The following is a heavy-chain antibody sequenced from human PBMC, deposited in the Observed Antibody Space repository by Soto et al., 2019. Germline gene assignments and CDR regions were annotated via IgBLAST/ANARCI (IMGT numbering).Heavy chain of an antibody. D-gene: IGHD3-22*01. CDR3: AREGYYYDSSGYYRETWFDP. V-gene: IGHV5-10-1*01. J-gene: IGHJ5*02. Sequence: GESLKISCKGPGYSFTNYWISWVRQMPGKGLEWMGRIDPSDSYTNYSPSFQGHVTISAVKSISTAYLQWSSLKASDIARYYCAREGYYYDSSGYYRETWFDPWGQGTLVTVSS. CDR2: IDPSDSYT. CDR1: GYSFTNYW.